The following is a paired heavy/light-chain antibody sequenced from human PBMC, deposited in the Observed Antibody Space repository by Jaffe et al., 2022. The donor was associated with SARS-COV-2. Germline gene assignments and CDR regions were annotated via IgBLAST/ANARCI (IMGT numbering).Heavy chain of an antibody. CDR3: AKHYNAWSLDY. D-gene: IGHD3-10*01. V-gene: IGHV1-18*01. CDR2: ISAHNGNT. CDR1: GYTVTNDG. Sequence: QVQLVQSGAEVKKPGASVKVSCKASGYTVTNDGMSWMRQAPGQGLQWMGWISAHNGNTNYAQEFQGRITMTTDTSTNTAYVELRSLRSDDTAVYYCAKHYNAWSLDYWGQGTLVTVSS. J-gene: IGHJ4*02.
Light chain of an antibody. CDR1: SSDIGSYNF. V-gene: IGLV2-14*01. J-gene: IGLJ2*01. CDR2: EVS. Sequence: QSALTQPASVSGSPGQSITISCTGTSSDIGSYNFVSWYQHHPGKAPKLMVYEVSRRPSGVPDRFSGSKSGNTASLTISGVQAEDEADYYCSSYTTTSTRLFGGGTKLTVL. CDR3: SSYTTTSTRL.